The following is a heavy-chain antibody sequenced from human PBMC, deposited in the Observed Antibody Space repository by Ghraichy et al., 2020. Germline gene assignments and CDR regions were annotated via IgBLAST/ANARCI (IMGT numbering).Heavy chain of an antibody. V-gene: IGHV4-31*03. CDR3: ARYQYSYNTSGYWLKFDY. CDR2: IYYLGST. J-gene: IGHJ4*02. Sequence: SETLSLTCTVSGDSISSGSYYYNWIRQHPGKGLEWIGYIYYLGSTFYNPSLKSRVTMSVDTSKNQFSLRVRSVTAADTAVYYCARYQYSYNTSGYWLKFDYWGQGALVTVCS. D-gene: IGHD3-22*01. CDR1: GDSISSGSYY.